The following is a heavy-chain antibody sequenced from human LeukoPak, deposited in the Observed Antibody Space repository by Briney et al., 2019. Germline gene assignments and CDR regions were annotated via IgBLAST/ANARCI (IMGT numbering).Heavy chain of an antibody. CDR2: INHSGST. CDR1: GGSFSGYY. V-gene: IGHV4-34*01. J-gene: IGHJ6*03. D-gene: IGHD2-2*01. CDR3: ARGDIVVVPAAMKNYYYYYYMDV. Sequence: TSETLSLTCAVYGGSFSGYYWSWIRQPPGKGPEWIGEINHSGSTNYNPSLKSRVTISVDTPKNQFSLKLSSVTAADTAVYYCARGDIVVVPAAMKNYYYYYYMDVWGKGTTVTVSS.